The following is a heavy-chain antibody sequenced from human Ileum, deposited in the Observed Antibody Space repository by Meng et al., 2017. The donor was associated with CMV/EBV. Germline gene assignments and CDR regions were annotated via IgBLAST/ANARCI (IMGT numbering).Heavy chain of an antibody. CDR2: INPNSGGT. V-gene: IGHV1-2*02. Sequence: QGRGGQPGAERKKPGAQGKVSCKASGYTFTGYYMHWVRQAPGQGLEWMGWINPNSGGTNYAQKFQGRVTMTRDTSISTAYMELSRLTSDDTAVYYCARGGQGNTAFHYWGQGTLVTVSS. CDR1: GYTFTGYY. D-gene: IGHD2/OR15-2a*01. J-gene: IGHJ4*02. CDR3: ARGGQGNTAFHY.